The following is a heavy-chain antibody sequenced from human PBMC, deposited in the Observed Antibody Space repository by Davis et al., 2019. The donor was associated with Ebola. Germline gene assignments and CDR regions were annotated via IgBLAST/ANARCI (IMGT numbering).Heavy chain of an antibody. J-gene: IGHJ6*02. CDR1: GGTFGSYA. D-gene: IGHD3-9*01. CDR2: IIPIFGTA. CDR3: ARGRYFDWLLSPYGMDV. Sequence: SVKVSCKASGGTFGSYAISWVRQAPGQGLEWMGGIIPIFGTANYPQKFQGRVTITADESTSTAYMELSSLRSEGTAVYYCARGRYFDWLLSPYGMDVWGQGTTVTVSS. V-gene: IGHV1-69*13.